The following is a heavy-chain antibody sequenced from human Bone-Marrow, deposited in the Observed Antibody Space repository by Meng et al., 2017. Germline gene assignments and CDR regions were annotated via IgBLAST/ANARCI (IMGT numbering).Heavy chain of an antibody. J-gene: IGHJ5*02. CDR1: GFTFSDYY. Sequence: SLKISCAASGFTFSDYYMSWIRQAPGKGLEWVSYISSSGSTIYYADSVKGRFTISRDNAKNSLYLQMNSLRAEDTAVYYCARDRPVVVVAGSLDPWGQGTLVTVSS. D-gene: IGHD2-15*01. CDR2: ISSSGSTI. CDR3: ARDRPVVVVAGSLDP. V-gene: IGHV3-11*04.